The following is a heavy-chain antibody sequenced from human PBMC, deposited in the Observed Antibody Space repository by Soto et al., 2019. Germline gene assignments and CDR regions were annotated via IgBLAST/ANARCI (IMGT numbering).Heavy chain of an antibody. J-gene: IGHJ4*02. CDR3: ASQKRITMVRGVAPTDY. V-gene: IGHV3-33*01. CDR2: IWYDGSNK. D-gene: IGHD3-10*01. CDR1: GFTFSSYG. Sequence: QVQLVESGGGVVQPGRSLRLSCAASGFTFSSYGMHWVRQAPGKGLEWVAVIWYDGSNKYYADSVKGRFTISRDNSKNTLYLQMNSLRAEDTAVYYCASQKRITMVRGVAPTDYWGQGTLVTVSS.